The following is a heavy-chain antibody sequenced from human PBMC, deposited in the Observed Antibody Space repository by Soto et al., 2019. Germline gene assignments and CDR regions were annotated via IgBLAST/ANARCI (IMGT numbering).Heavy chain of an antibody. J-gene: IGHJ2*01. CDR1: GFTFSSYE. V-gene: IGHV3-48*03. CDR3: ARGPVWYYYDSSGYYRRSVGGRKGRYFDL. Sequence: GGSLRLSCAASGFTFSSYEMNWVRQAPGKGLEWVSYISSSGSTIYYADSVKGRFTISRDNAKNSLYLQMNSLRAEDTAVYYCARGPVWYYYDSSGYYRRSVGGRKGRYFDLWGRGTLVTVSS. D-gene: IGHD3-22*01. CDR2: ISSSGSTI.